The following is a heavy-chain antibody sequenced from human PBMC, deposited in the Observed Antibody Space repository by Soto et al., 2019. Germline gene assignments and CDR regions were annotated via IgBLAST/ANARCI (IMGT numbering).Heavy chain of an antibody. J-gene: IGHJ5*02. CDR2: INHSGST. CDR3: ARKSSSSRFDP. Sequence: SETLSLTCAVYGGSFSAYYWSWIRQPPGKGLEWIGEINHSGSTNYNPSLKSRVTISVDTSKNQFSLKLSSVTAADTAVYYCARKSSSSRFDPWGQGTLVTVSS. D-gene: IGHD6-6*01. V-gene: IGHV4-34*01. CDR1: GGSFSAYY.